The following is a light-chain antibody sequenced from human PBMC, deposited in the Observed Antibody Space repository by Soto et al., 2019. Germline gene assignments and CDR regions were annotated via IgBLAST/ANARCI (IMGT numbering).Light chain of an antibody. Sequence: QSALTQPASVSVSPGLSIAISCSGTSSDVGGYNSVSWYQQYPGKAPKLIIHDVTNRPSGVSDRFSGSKSGNTASLTISGLQAEDEADYYCSSWTSSSSYVFGSGTKVTVL. CDR3: SSWTSSSSYV. CDR1: SSDVGGYNS. J-gene: IGLJ1*01. V-gene: IGLV2-14*01. CDR2: DVT.